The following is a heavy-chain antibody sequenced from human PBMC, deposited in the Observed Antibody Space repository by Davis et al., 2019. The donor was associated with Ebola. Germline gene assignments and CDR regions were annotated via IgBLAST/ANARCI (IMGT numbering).Heavy chain of an antibody. CDR1: GYTFTNYY. V-gene: IGHV1-46*01. Sequence: ASVKVSCKASGYTFTNYYMHWVRQAPGQGLEWMGMINPNDGRTIYAQKFQGRVTITADKSISTAYLQWSSLKASDTAMYYCARLDGPYSSSPWYFDYWGQGTLVTVSS. D-gene: IGHD6-6*01. J-gene: IGHJ4*02. CDR2: INPNDGRT. CDR3: ARLDGPYSSSPWYFDY.